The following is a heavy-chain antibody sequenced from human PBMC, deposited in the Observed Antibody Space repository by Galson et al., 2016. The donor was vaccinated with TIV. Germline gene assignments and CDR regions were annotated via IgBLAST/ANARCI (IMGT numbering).Heavy chain of an antibody. V-gene: IGHV3-21*01. D-gene: IGHD3-10*01. Sequence: FLRLSCAVSGFTFSTYSINWVRQAPGKGLEWVASISRSSSYISYADSLKGRFTISRDNAKNSLYMQVNSLRADDPAVYYCARASDTMLRGVLIYHFDYWGQGTLVTVSS. CDR1: GFTFSTYS. J-gene: IGHJ4*02. CDR2: ISRSSSYI. CDR3: ARASDTMLRGVLIYHFDY.